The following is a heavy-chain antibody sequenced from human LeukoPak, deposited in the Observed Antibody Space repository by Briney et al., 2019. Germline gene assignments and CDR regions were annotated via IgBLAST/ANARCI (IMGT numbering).Heavy chain of an antibody. D-gene: IGHD3-10*01. CDR3: ARSELLWFGGVNSGFDY. CDR2: IYYSGST. V-gene: IGHV4-59*01. CDR1: GGSISSYY. Sequence: SETLSLTCTVSGGSISSYYWSWIRQPPGRGLEWIGYIYYSGSTNYNPSLKSRVTMSVDTSKNQFSLRLNSVTPADTAVYYCARSELLWFGGVNSGFDYWGQGTLVTVSS. J-gene: IGHJ4*02.